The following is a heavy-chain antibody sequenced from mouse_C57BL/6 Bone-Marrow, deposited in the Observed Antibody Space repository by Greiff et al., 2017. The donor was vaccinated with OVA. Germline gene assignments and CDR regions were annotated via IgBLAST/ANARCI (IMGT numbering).Heavy chain of an antibody. Sequence: QVQLQQSGAELVKPGASVKLSCKASGYTFTSYWMQWVKQRPGQGLEWIGEIDPSDSYTNYTQKFKGKAPLTVDTSSSTAYMQLSSLTSEDSAVYDCHITTVVAHYWYCDVWGTGTTVTVSS. D-gene: IGHD1-1*01. CDR2: IDPSDSYT. V-gene: IGHV1-50*01. CDR3: HITTVVAHYWYCDV. J-gene: IGHJ1*03. CDR1: GYTFTSYW.